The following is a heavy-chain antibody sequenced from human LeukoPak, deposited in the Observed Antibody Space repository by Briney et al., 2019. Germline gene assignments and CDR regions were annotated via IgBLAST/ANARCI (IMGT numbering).Heavy chain of an antibody. V-gene: IGHV4-34*01. CDR3: ARTARLDIVVVPAASFDY. D-gene: IGHD2-2*03. CDR2: INHSGST. J-gene: IGHJ4*02. Sequence: SSETLSLTCAVYGGSFSGYYWSWIRQPPGKGLEWIGEINHSGSTNYNPSLKSRVTISVDTSKNQFSLKLSSVTATDTAVYYCARTARLDIVVVPAASFDYWGQGTLVTASS. CDR1: GGSFSGYY.